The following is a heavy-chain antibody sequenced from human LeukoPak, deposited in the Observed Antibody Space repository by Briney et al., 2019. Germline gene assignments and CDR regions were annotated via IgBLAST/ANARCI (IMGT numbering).Heavy chain of an antibody. J-gene: IGHJ4*02. CDR1: GFTFSNYW. CDR3: ARDRGLIGWYFEFDY. D-gene: IGHD6-19*01. V-gene: IGHV3-7*01. CDR2: IKKDGSEQ. Sequence: PGGSLRLSCTASGFTFSNYWMSWVRQAPGKGLEWVANIKKDGSEQYYMDSVKGRFTISRDNTKNSLYLQMNSLRAEDTAVYYCARDRGLIGWYFEFDYWGQGNLVTVSS.